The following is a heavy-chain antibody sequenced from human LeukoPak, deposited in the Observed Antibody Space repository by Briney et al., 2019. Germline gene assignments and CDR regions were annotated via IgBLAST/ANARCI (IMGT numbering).Heavy chain of an antibody. D-gene: IGHD5-18*01. Sequence: PGGSLRLSCAASGFTFSSYWMSWVRQAPGKGLEWVANIKQDGSEKYYVDSVKGRFTISRDNAKNSLYLQMNSLRAEDTAVYYCARDSALRDTAMVKTFDYWGQGTLVTVS. CDR2: IKQDGSEK. V-gene: IGHV3-7*01. CDR1: GFTFSSYW. CDR3: ARDSALRDTAMVKTFDY. J-gene: IGHJ4*02.